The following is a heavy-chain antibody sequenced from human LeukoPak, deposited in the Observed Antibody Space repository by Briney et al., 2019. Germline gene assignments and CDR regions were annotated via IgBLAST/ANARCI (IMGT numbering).Heavy chain of an antibody. J-gene: IGHJ4*02. V-gene: IGHV3-7*03. CDR3: AKDLIRNGDYDGPNY. Sequence: GGSLRLSCAASGFTFSSYWMSWVRQAPGKGLEWVANIKQDGSEKYYVDSVKGRFTISRDNAKNSLYLQMNSLRAEDTAVYYCAKDLIRNGDYDGPNYWGQGTLVTVSS. CDR1: GFTFSSYW. D-gene: IGHD4-17*01. CDR2: IKQDGSEK.